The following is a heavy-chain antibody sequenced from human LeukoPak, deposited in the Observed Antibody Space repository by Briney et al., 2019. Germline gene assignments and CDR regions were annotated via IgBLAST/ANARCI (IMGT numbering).Heavy chain of an antibody. CDR3: ARVDYYDSSGYSHFDY. D-gene: IGHD3-22*01. CDR2: INPNSGDT. CDR1: GYTFTGYY. Sequence: GASVKVSCKASGYTFTGYYMHRVRQAPGQEIEWMGWINPNSGDTNYAQKFQGTVTMTRDTSISTAYMELSRLRSDDTAVYYCARVDYYDSSGYSHFDYWGQGTLVTVSS. J-gene: IGHJ4*02. V-gene: IGHV1-2*02.